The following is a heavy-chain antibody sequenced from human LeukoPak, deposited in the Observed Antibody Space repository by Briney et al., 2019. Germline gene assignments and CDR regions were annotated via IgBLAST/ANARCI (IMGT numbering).Heavy chain of an antibody. D-gene: IGHD4-17*01. CDR3: TRQGYGDYDGY. V-gene: IGHV3-73*01. CDR1: GFTFSGSA. J-gene: IGHJ4*02. CDR2: IRSKANSYAT. Sequence: GGSLRLPCAASGFTFSGSAMHWVRQASGKGLEWVGRIRSKANSYATAYAASVKGRFTISRDDSKNTAYLQMNSLKTEDTAVYYCTRQGYGDYDGYWGQGTLVTVSS.